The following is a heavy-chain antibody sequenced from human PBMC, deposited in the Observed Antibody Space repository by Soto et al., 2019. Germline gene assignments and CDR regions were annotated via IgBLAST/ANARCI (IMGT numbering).Heavy chain of an antibody. D-gene: IGHD1-26*01. V-gene: IGHV2-5*02. J-gene: IGHJ1*01. CDR1: GFSLSTSGVG. Sequence: QITLKESGPTLVKPTQTLTLTCTFSGFSLSTSGVGVGWIRQPPGKALEWLALIYWDDDKRYSPSLKSRLTITKDTTKNQVVLTMTNMATVDTATYYCAHRRGGSPESEYFQHWGQGTLVTVSS. CDR2: IYWDDDK. CDR3: AHRRGGSPESEYFQH.